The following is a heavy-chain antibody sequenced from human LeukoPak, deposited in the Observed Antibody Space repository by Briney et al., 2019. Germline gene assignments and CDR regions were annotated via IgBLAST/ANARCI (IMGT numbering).Heavy chain of an antibody. Sequence: GGSLRLSCAASGFTFSADHMSWIRQAPGTGLEWVAYISGDATTVYYAGSLKGRFTISRDNSKNTLYLQMNSLRAEDTAVYYCARDSSSGLRYFDWFDYWGQGTLVTVSS. J-gene: IGHJ4*02. CDR3: ARDSSSGLRYFDWFDY. CDR1: GFTFSADH. CDR2: ISGDATTV. D-gene: IGHD3-9*01. V-gene: IGHV3-11*04.